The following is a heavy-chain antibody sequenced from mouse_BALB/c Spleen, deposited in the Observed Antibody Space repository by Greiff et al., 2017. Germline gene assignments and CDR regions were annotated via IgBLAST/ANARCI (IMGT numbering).Heavy chain of an antibody. CDR3: ARSLPGYYAMDY. CDR2: ISYSGST. V-gene: IGHV3-8*02. Sequence: EVKVEESGPSLVKPSQTLSLTCSVTGDSITSGYWNWIRKFPGNKLEYMGYISYSGSTYYNPSLKSRISITQDTTKNQYYLQLNSVTTEDTATYYSARSLPGYYAMDYWGQGTSVTVSS. J-gene: IGHJ4*01. CDR1: GDSITSGY.